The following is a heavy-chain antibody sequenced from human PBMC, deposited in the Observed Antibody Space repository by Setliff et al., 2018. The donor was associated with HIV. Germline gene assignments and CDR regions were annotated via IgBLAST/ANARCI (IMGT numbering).Heavy chain of an antibody. J-gene: IGHJ3*02. Sequence: ASVKVSCKASGYTFTSYGISWVRQAPGQGLEWMGWISAYNGNTNYAQKLQGRVTMTTGTSTSTAYMELRSLRSDDTAVYYCARDSEWGSYIFWTFDIWGQGTMVTVSS. CDR3: ARDSEWGSYIFWTFDI. D-gene: IGHD1-26*01. CDR1: GYTFTSYG. CDR2: ISAYNGNT. V-gene: IGHV1-18*01.